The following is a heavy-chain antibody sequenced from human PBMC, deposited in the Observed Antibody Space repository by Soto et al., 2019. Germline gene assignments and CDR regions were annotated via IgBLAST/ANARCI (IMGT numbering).Heavy chain of an antibody. CDR2: ISYSGST. CDR1: GGSISSYY. V-gene: IGHV4-59*08. J-gene: IGHJ4*02. Sequence: LSLTCTVSGGSISSYYWIWIRQPPGKGLEWIGYISYSGSTNYNPSLKSRVTISVDTSKNQFSLKLSSVTAADTAVYFCGGGYRYGHVVDYWXQGTLVTVSS. CDR3: GGGYRYGHVVDY. D-gene: IGHD5-18*01.